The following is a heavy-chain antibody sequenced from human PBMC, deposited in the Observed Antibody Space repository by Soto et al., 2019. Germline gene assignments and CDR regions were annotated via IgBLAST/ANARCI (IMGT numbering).Heavy chain of an antibody. CDR1: VYGVSSNSAA. V-gene: IGHV6-1*01. J-gene: IGHJ6*01. Sequence: SQTLSLTCAISVYGVSSNSAAWNWIMQSPSRGLEWLGRTYYRSKWYNDYAVSVKSRITINPDTSKNQFSLQLNSVTPEDTAVYYCASGDDYDYSYYGMEVWGQGTMVTVSS. CDR2: TYYRSKWYN. CDR3: ASGDDYDYSYYGMEV. D-gene: IGHD5-12*01.